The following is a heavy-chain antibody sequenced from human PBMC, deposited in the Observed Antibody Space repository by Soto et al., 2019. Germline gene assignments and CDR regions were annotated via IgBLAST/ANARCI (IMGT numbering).Heavy chain of an antibody. Sequence: PSETLSLTCTVSGGSISSYYWSWIRQPPGKGLEWIGYIYYSGSTNYNPSLKSRVTISVDTSKNQFSLKLSSVTAADTAVYYCARDYYDSPGAFDIPGQGTMVTVSS. CDR3: ARDYYDSPGAFDI. CDR1: GGSISSYY. D-gene: IGHD3-22*01. CDR2: IYYSGST. V-gene: IGHV4-59*01. J-gene: IGHJ3*02.